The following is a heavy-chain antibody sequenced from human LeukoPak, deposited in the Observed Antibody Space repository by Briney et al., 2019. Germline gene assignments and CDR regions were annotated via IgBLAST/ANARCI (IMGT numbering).Heavy chain of an antibody. D-gene: IGHD6-6*01. CDR1: GYSFTSYW. CDR3: ARIASCSSSHEFDY. CDR2: IDPSDSYT. V-gene: IGHV5-10-1*01. J-gene: IGHJ4*02. Sequence: RGESLKISCKGSGYSFTSYWISWVRQMPGKGLEWMGRIDPSDSYTNYSPSFQGHVTISADKSISTAYLQWSSLKASDTAMYYCARIASCSSSHEFDYWGQGTLVTVSS.